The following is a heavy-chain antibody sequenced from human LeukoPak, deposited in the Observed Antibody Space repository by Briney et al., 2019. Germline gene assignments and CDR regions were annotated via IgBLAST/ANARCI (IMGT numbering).Heavy chain of an antibody. V-gene: IGHV1-69*05. CDR3: ARSPSYYDYVWGSYRDDYYYYYYMDV. Sequence: GASVKVSCKASGGTFSSYAISWVRQAPGQGHGWMGVIIPIFSRANYAQKFQGRVTITTDESMSTAYMELSSLRSEDTAVYYCARSPSYYDYVWGSYRDDYYYYYYMDVWGKGTTVTVSS. CDR1: GGTFSSYA. D-gene: IGHD3-16*02. CDR2: IIPIFSRA. J-gene: IGHJ6*03.